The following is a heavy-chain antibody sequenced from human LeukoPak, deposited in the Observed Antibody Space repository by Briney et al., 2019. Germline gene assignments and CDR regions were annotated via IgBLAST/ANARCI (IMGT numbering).Heavy chain of an antibody. V-gene: IGHV3-15*01. J-gene: IGHJ4*02. Sequence: GGSLRLSCAASGFTFSNAWMSWVRQAPGKGLEWVGRIKSKTDGGTTDYAAPVKGRFTISRDDSKNTLYLQMNSLKTEDTAVYYCATDQSVAGTYDFDYWGQGTLVTVSS. CDR1: GFTFSNAW. CDR3: ATDQSVAGTYDFDY. CDR2: IKSKTDGGTT. D-gene: IGHD6-19*01.